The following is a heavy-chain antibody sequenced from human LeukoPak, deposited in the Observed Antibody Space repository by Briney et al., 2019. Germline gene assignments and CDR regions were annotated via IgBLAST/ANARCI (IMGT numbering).Heavy chain of an antibody. V-gene: IGHV3-30*02. CDR2: IRYDGSNK. Sequence: GGSLRLSCAASGFTFSDYYMSWIRQAPGKGLEWVAFIRYDGSNKYYADSVKGRFTISRDNAKNSLYLQMNSLRAEDTAVYYCARDNQEGWFGELLDYWGQGTLVTVSS. CDR3: ARDNQEGWFGELLDY. D-gene: IGHD3-10*01. CDR1: GFTFSDYY. J-gene: IGHJ4*02.